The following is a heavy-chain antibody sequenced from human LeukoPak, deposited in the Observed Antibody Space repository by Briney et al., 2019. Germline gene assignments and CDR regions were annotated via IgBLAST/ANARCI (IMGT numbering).Heavy chain of an antibody. CDR2: ISYDGSNK. CDR3: ARGPAYYYDSSGYSLDY. CDR1: GFTFSSYA. J-gene: IGHJ4*02. V-gene: IGHV3-30*04. Sequence: GGSPRLSCAASGFTFSSYAMHWVRQAPGKGLEWVAVISYDGSNKYYADSVKGRFTISRDNSKNTLYLQMNSLRAEDTAVYYCARGPAYYYDSSGYSLDYWGQGTLVTVSS. D-gene: IGHD3-22*01.